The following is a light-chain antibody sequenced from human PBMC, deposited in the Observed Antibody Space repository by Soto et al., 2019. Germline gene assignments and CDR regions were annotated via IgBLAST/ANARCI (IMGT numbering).Light chain of an antibody. V-gene: IGKV3-15*01. CDR2: GAS. Sequence: EIVMTQSPATLSVSPGDRATLSCTASQSVNSDLAWYQQKPGQSPRLLIYGASTRATGVPARFSGSGSGTEFTLTITSLQSEDSASYYCQQYYNSVLTFGGGTKVEIK. CDR1: QSVNSD. J-gene: IGKJ4*01. CDR3: QQYYNSVLT.